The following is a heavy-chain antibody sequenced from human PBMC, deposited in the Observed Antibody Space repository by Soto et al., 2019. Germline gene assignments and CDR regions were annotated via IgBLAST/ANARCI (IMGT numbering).Heavy chain of an antibody. Sequence: QVPLVQSGAEVKKPGASVKVSCKASGYTFTSYGISWVRQAPGQGLEWMGWISAYNGNANYAQKLQGRVTMTTDTSTSTAYMELRSLRSDDTAVYYCARDLYPIAAAVHMNWFDPWGQGTLVTVSS. V-gene: IGHV1-18*01. J-gene: IGHJ5*02. CDR3: ARDLYPIAAAVHMNWFDP. D-gene: IGHD6-13*01. CDR1: GYTFTSYG. CDR2: ISAYNGNA.